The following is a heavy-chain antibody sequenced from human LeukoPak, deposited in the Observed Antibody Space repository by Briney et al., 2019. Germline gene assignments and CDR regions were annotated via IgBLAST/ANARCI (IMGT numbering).Heavy chain of an antibody. CDR2: LRNDDGST. D-gene: IGHD6-13*01. J-gene: IGHJ3*02. CDR1: GFTFTSYW. Sequence: PGGSLRLSCALSGFTFTSYWMHWVRQVPGKRLVWVARLRNDDGSTNYADSVKGRFTISRDSAKNTLYLQMITLRDEDTAMYYCARGRAGGPDVFDMWGQGAMVTVSS. V-gene: IGHV3-74*01. CDR3: ARGRAGGPDVFDM.